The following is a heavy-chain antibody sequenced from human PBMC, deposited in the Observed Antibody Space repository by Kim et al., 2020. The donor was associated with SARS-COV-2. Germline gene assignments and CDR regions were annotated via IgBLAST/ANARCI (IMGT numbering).Heavy chain of an antibody. V-gene: IGHV3-33*06. CDR1: GFTFSSYA. D-gene: IGHD1-26*01. CDR2: IWYDGSNK. Sequence: GGSLRLSCAASGFTFSSYAMHWVRQAPGKGLEWVAVIWYDGSNKYYADSVKGRFTISRDNSKNTLYLQMNSLRAEDTAVYYCAKDSASGSLRYYYYYYYG. CDR3: AKDSASGSLRYYYYYYYG. J-gene: IGHJ6*01.